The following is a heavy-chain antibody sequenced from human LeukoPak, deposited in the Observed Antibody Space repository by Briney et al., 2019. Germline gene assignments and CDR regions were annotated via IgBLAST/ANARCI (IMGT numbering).Heavy chain of an antibody. CDR1: GFTFTNYW. J-gene: IGHJ6*02. CDR3: ARERIVGAASTRYYGMDV. D-gene: IGHD1-26*01. V-gene: IGHV3-7*03. CDR2: MKPDGSER. Sequence: GGSLRLSWAASGFTFTNYWMSWVRQAPGKGLEWVANMKPDGSERYYVDSVKGRFTVSRDNAKSSLYFQMNSLRAEDTAVYYCARERIVGAASTRYYGMDVWGQGTTVTVSS.